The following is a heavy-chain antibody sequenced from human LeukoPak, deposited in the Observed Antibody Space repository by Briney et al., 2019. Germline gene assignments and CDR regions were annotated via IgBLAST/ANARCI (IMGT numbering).Heavy chain of an antibody. V-gene: IGHV3-53*01. CDR3: ARDSKGPAF. CDR2: IYSDGGT. D-gene: IGHD2-15*01. Sequence: GGSLRLSCAASGFTVNGNYMSWVRQAPGKGLEWVSVIYSDGGTYYSDYVKGRFTISRDYSKNTLYLQMSSLRVEDTAVYYCARDSKGPAFWGQGTLVTVSS. CDR1: GFTVNGNY. J-gene: IGHJ4*02.